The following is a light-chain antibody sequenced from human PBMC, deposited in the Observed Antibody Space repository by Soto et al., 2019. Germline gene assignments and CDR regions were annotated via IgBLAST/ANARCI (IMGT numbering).Light chain of an antibody. J-gene: IGKJ2*01. CDR3: QHHNDYLYT. Sequence: DVPMTQSPSTLSASVGDTVTITCRASQNIDYYLAWYQQKPGKAPKLLIYKASSLESGVPSRFSGSGFGTEFTHTISSLQPDDFATYFCQHHNDYLYTFGQGTELEIK. CDR2: KAS. V-gene: IGKV1-5*03. CDR1: QNIDYY.